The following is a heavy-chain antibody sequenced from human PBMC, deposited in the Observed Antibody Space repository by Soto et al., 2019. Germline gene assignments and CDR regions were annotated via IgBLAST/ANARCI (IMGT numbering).Heavy chain of an antibody. D-gene: IGHD1-1*01. CDR1: CGSISSGGYY. V-gene: IGHV4-31*03. CDR2: IYYSGST. J-gene: IGHJ6*03. Sequence: PSETLSLTCTVSCGSISSGGYYWSWIRQHPGKGLEWIGYIYYSGSTYYNPSLKSRVTISVDTSKNQFSLKLSSVTAADTAVYYCARDGTENENYYYYYMDVWGKGTTVTVSS. CDR3: ARDGTENENYYYYYMDV.